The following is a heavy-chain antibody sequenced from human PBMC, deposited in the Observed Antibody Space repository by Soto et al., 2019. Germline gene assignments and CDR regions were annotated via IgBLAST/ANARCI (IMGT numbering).Heavy chain of an antibody. CDR1: GYTFTSYG. CDR3: ARDVRYSSSYRLGWFDP. J-gene: IGHJ5*02. V-gene: IGHV1-18*01. D-gene: IGHD6-6*01. CDR2: ISAYNGNT. Sequence: GASVKVSCKASGYTFTSYGISWVRQAPGQGLEWMGWISAYNGNTNYAQKLQGRVTMTTDTSTSTAYMELRSLRSDDTAVYYCARDVRYSSSYRLGWFDPWGQGTLVTVSS.